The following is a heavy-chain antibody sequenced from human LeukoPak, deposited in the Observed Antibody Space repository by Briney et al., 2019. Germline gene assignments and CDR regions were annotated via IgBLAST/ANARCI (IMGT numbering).Heavy chain of an antibody. D-gene: IGHD5-18*01. V-gene: IGHV1-18*01. CDR2: ISTYNGDT. CDR1: GYTFTTYG. Sequence: ASVKVSCKTSGYTFTTYGISWLRQAPGQGLEWMGWISTYNGDTNYAQKFQGRVTLTTDTSTSTVYMELRSLRSDDTAVYYCARRGSMDTPMSNWEWRYWGQGTLVTVSS. CDR3: ARRGSMDTPMSNWEWRY. J-gene: IGHJ4*02.